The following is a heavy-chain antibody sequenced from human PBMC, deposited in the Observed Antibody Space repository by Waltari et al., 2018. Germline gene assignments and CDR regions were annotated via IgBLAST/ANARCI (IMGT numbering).Heavy chain of an antibody. Sequence: QVQLVQSGAEVKKPGSSVKVSCKASGGTFSRYAISWVRRAPGQGLEWMGGIIPIFGTANYAQKFQGRVTITADKSTSTAYMELSSLRSEDTAVYYCASMAYCSSTSCYRYYYYYMDVWGKGTTVTVSS. D-gene: IGHD2-2*01. CDR1: GGTFSRYA. CDR2: IIPIFGTA. V-gene: IGHV1-69*14. CDR3: ASMAYCSSTSCYRYYYYYMDV. J-gene: IGHJ6*03.